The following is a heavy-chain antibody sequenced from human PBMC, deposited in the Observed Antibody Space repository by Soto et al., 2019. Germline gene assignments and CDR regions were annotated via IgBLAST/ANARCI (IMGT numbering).Heavy chain of an antibody. J-gene: IGHJ6*02. V-gene: IGHV5-10-1*01. CDR2: IDPSDSYT. D-gene: IGHD2-15*01. Sequence: GESLKISCKGSGYSFTSYWISWVRQMPGKGLEWMGRIDPSDSYTNYSPSFQGHVTISADKSISTAYLQWSSLKASDTAMYYCARIGCSGGSCHYYYYYGIDVWGQGTTVTVSS. CDR1: GYSFTSYW. CDR3: ARIGCSGGSCHYYYYYGIDV.